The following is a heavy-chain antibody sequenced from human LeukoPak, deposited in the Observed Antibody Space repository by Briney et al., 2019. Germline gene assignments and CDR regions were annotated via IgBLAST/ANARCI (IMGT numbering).Heavy chain of an antibody. J-gene: IGHJ4*02. D-gene: IGHD1-7*01. CDR3: ARGYHGTGTIWDY. Sequence: PSQTLSLTCTVSGDSISSGGYYWSWIRQPPGKGLEWIGYIYHSGSTYYNPSLKSRVTISVDRSKNQFSLNLSSVTTADTAVYYCARGYHGTGTIWDYWGQGTLVTVSS. V-gene: IGHV4-30-2*01. CDR1: GDSISSGGYY. CDR2: IYHSGST.